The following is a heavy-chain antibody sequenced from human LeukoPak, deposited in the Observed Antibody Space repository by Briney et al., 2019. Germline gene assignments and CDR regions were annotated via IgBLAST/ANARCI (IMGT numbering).Heavy chain of an antibody. Sequence: SETLSLTCTVSGGSISSSSYYWGWIRQPPGKGLEWIGSIYYSGSTYYNPSLKSRVTISVDTSKNQFSLKLSSVTAADTAVYYCARPYYGPHRRGYFQHWGQGTLVTVSS. J-gene: IGHJ1*01. CDR3: ARPYYGPHRRGYFQH. D-gene: IGHD4-17*01. CDR1: GGSISSSSYY. V-gene: IGHV4-39*07. CDR2: IYYSGST.